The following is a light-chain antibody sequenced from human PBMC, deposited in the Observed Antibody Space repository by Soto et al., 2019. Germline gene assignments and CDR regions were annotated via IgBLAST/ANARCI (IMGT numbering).Light chain of an antibody. J-gene: IGKJ2*01. Sequence: EIVLPQSPATLSLSPGERATLSCRASQSVSSSYLAWYQQKPGQAPRLLIYDAYNRATGIPARFSGSGSGTDFTLTISSLEPEDFAVYYCQQRSNWYTFGQGTKLEIK. V-gene: IGKV3-11*01. CDR3: QQRSNWYT. CDR2: DAY. CDR1: QSVSSSY.